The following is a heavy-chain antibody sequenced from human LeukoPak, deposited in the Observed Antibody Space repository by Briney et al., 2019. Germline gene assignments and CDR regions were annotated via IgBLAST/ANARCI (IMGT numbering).Heavy chain of an antibody. CDR3: AIDLKSRYSSGWYYGMDV. CDR1: GFTFSSYA. V-gene: IGHV3-30-3*01. Sequence: PGRSLRLSCAASGFTFSSYAMHWVRQAPGKGLEWVAVISYDGSNKYYADSVKGRFTISRDNSKNTLYLQMNSLRAEDTAVYYCAIDLKSRYSSGWYYGMDVWGQGTTVTVSS. J-gene: IGHJ6*02. CDR2: ISYDGSNK. D-gene: IGHD6-19*01.